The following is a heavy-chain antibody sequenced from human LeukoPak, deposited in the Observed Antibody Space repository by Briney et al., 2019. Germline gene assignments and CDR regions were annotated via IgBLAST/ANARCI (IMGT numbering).Heavy chain of an antibody. CDR1: GYTFTGYY. CDR2: INPNSGGT. CDR3: ASDRHPNIAAAGTVVGNWFDP. V-gene: IGHV1-2*02. D-gene: IGHD6-13*01. Sequence: ASVKVSCKASGYTFTGYYMHWVRQAPGQGLEWMGWINPNSGGTNYAQKFQGRVTMTRDTSISTAYMELSRLRSDDTAVYYCASDRHPNIAAAGTVVGNWFDPWGQGTLVTVSS. J-gene: IGHJ5*02.